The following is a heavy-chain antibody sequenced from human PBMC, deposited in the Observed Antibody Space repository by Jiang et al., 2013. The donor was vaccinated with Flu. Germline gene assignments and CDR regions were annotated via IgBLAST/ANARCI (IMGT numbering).Heavy chain of an antibody. CDR2: TYYRSKWYN. CDR3: AREPYYDSSGYYYYFDY. V-gene: IGHV6-1*01. CDR1: GDSVSSNSAA. D-gene: IGHD3-22*01. Sequence: SQTLSLTCAISGDSVSSNSAAWNWIRQSPSRGLEWLGRTYYRSKWYNDYAVSVKSRITINPDTSKNQFSLQLNSVTPEDTAVYYCAREPYYDSSGYYYYFDYWGQGTLVTVSS. J-gene: IGHJ4*02.